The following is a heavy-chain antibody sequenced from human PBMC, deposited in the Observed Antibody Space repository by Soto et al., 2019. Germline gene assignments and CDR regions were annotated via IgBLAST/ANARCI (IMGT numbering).Heavy chain of an antibody. Sequence: SETLSLTCAVYGGSSSNYYWSWIRQPPGKGLEWIGEINQSGITNYNPSLKSRVTISEDASKNQFSLKLSSVTAADTAVYYCARGNGIASRPADYWGQGTLVTV. CDR3: ARGNGIASRPADY. D-gene: IGHD6-13*01. V-gene: IGHV4-34*01. CDR2: INQSGIT. J-gene: IGHJ4*02. CDR1: GGSSSNYY.